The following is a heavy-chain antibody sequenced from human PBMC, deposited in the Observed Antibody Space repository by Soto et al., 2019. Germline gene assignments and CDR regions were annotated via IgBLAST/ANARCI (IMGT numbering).Heavy chain of an antibody. CDR2: ISYNGRKE. D-gene: IGHD2-2*01. CDR1: GFTFNSYG. J-gene: IGHJ4*02. CDR3: AKASLRGEVPAALNFDN. Sequence: GRSLRLSCVASGFTFNSYGMHWVRQAPGEGLEWVALISYNGRKEYYADSVKGRFAISRDNSKNTLYVQMNTLREEDTAVYYCAKASLRGEVPAALNFDNWGRGTLVTVSS. V-gene: IGHV3-30*18.